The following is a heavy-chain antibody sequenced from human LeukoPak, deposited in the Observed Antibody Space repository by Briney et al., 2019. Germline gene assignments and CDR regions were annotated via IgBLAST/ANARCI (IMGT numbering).Heavy chain of an antibody. CDR1: GFTFSSYA. D-gene: IGHD6-19*01. V-gene: IGHV3-23*01. CDR3: AKRGLVSGWPFDY. CDR2: ISGGGGST. J-gene: IGHJ4*02. Sequence: GGSLRLSCAASGFTFSSYAVSWVPQAPGKGLEWVSVISGGGGSTYYADSVKGRFTISRDNSKNTLYLQMNSLRAEDTAVYYCAKRGLVSGWPFDYWGPGTLVTVSS.